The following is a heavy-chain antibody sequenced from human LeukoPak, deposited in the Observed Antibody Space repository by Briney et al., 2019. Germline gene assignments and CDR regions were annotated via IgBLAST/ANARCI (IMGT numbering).Heavy chain of an antibody. CDR3: ARDLEPGTDAFDI. Sequence: ASVKVSCKASGYTFTSYYMHWVRQAPGRGLEWMGIINPSGGSTSYAQKFQGRVTMTRDTSTSTVYMELSSLRSEDTAVYYCARDLEPGTDAFDIWGQGTMVTVSS. CDR1: GYTFTSYY. V-gene: IGHV1-46*01. CDR2: INPSGGST. J-gene: IGHJ3*02. D-gene: IGHD1-1*01.